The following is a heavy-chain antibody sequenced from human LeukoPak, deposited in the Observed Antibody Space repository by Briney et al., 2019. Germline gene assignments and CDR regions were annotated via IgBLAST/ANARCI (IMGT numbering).Heavy chain of an antibody. CDR2: IYYSGST. J-gene: IGHJ3*02. CDR3: ARIGCSSTSCYTGFSVGGYDAFDI. V-gene: IGHV4-59*01. Sequence: SETLSLTCTVSGGSISSYYWSWIRQPPGKGLEWIGYIYYSGSTNYNPSLKSRVTISVDTSKNQFSLKLSSVTAADTAVYYCARIGCSSTSCYTGFSVGGYDAFDIWGQGTMVTVSS. CDR1: GGSISSYY. D-gene: IGHD2-2*02.